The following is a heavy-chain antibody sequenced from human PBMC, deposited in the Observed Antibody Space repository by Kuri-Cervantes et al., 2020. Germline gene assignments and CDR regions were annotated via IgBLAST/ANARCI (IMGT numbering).Heavy chain of an antibody. J-gene: IGHJ4*02. CDR2: ISYDGSNK. D-gene: IGHD3-22*01. V-gene: IGHV3-30*03. Sequence: GESLKISCAASGFTFSSYGMHWVRQAPGKGLEWVVVISYDGSNKYYADSVKGRFTISRDNSKNTLYLQMNSLRAEDTAVYYCARDYYDSSGHSYWGQGTLVTVSS. CDR1: GFTFSSYG. CDR3: ARDYYDSSGHSY.